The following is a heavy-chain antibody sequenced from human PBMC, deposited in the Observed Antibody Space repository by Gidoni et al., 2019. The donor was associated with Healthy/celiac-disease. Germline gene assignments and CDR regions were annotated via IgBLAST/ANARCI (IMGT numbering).Heavy chain of an antibody. D-gene: IGHD3-3*01. CDR1: GYTFTGSY. CDR2: INPNSGGT. V-gene: IGHV1-2*02. Sequence: QVQLTQSGAEVKKPGASVKVSCKASGYTFTGSYIHWVRQAPGQGLEWMGWINPNSGGTNDAQKFQGRFTMTRDTSISTAYMELSSLRSDDTAVYYCARRGTIFGVVTFDYWGQGTLVTVSS. J-gene: IGHJ4*02. CDR3: ARRGTIFGVVTFDY.